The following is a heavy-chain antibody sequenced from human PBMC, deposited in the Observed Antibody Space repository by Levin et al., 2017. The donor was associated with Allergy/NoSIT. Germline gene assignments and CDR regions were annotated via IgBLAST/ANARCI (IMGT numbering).Heavy chain of an antibody. D-gene: IGHD2-15*01. J-gene: IGHJ6*02. CDR3: AKDRGVVVAATSGMDV. CDR1: GFTFDDYA. CDR2: ISWNSGSI. V-gene: IGHV3-9*01. Sequence: PGGSLRLSCAASGFTFDDYAMHWVRQAPGKGLEWVSGISWNSGSIGYADSVKGRFTISRDNAKNSLYLQMNSLRAEDTALYYCAKDRGVVVAATSGMDVWGQGTTVTVSS.